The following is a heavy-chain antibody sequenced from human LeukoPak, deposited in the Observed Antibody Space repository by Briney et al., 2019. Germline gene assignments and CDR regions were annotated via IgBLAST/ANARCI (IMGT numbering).Heavy chain of an antibody. CDR3: AGGGSGIDY. CDR1: GFTFSSYW. Sequence: GSLRLSCAASGFTFSSYWMNWVRQAPGKGLEWVAVISYDGSNKYYADSVKGRFTISRDNSKNTLYLQMNSLRAEDTAVYYCAGGGSGIDYWGQGTLVTVSS. J-gene: IGHJ4*02. CDR2: ISYDGSNK. V-gene: IGHV3-30*03. D-gene: IGHD3-16*01.